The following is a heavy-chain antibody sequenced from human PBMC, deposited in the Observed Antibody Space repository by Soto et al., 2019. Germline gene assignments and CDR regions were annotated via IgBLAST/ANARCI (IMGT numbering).Heavy chain of an antibody. Sequence: SATLSLTCTVSGGSISSYYWSWIRQPPGKGLEWIGYIYYSGSTNYNPSLKSRVTISVDTSKNQFSLKLSSVTAADTAVYYCARKTHPLYYYDSSGISFEYLGQGTPVT. D-gene: IGHD3-22*01. J-gene: IGHJ4*02. CDR1: GGSISSYY. CDR3: ARKTHPLYYYDSSGISFEY. V-gene: IGHV4-59*01. CDR2: IYYSGST.